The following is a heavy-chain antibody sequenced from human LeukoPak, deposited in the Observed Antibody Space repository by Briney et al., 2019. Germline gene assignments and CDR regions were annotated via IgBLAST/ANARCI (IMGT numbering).Heavy chain of an antibody. CDR3: ARQYDSSSWYDY. Sequence: GESLQISCQGSGYSFTSYWIGWVRQMPGKGLEWMGIIYPGDSETRYSPSFQGQVTISADKSISTAYLQWSSLKASDTAMYYCARQYDSSSWYDYWGQGTLVTVSS. J-gene: IGHJ4*02. V-gene: IGHV5-51*01. CDR2: IYPGDSET. CDR1: GYSFTSYW. D-gene: IGHD6-13*01.